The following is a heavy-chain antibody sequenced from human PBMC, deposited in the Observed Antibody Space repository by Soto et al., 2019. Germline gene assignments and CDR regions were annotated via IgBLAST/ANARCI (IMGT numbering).Heavy chain of an antibody. CDR1: GFTFSSYG. Sequence: QVQLVESGGGVVQPGRSLRLSCAASGFTFSSYGIHWVRQGPGKGLEWVAVISYDGSNKYYADSVKGRFTISRDNSKNTLYLQMNSLRAEDTAVYYWAKDRAVATRYYYYGMDVWGQGTTVTVSS. V-gene: IGHV3-30*18. D-gene: IGHD2-15*01. J-gene: IGHJ6*02. CDR3: AKDRAVATRYYYYGMDV. CDR2: ISYDGSNK.